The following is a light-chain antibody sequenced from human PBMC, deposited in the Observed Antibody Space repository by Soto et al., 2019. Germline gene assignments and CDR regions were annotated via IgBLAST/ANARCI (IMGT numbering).Light chain of an antibody. J-gene: IGLJ3*02. Sequence: QSVLTQPVSVSGSPGQSITISCTGTSSDVGGYNYVSWYQHHPGKAPKLMIYEVTDRPSGVSNRFSGSKSGNTASLTISGLQAEDEADYYCNSYTTSNTWVFGGGTQLTVL. CDR2: EVT. CDR3: NSYTTSNTWV. V-gene: IGLV2-14*01. CDR1: SSDVGGYNY.